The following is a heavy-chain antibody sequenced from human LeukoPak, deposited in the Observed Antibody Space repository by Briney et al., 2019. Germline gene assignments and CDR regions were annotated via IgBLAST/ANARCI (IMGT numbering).Heavy chain of an antibody. CDR1: GFTFSNAW. CDR3: ARVRIITGTLDY. J-gene: IGHJ4*02. V-gene: IGHV3-15*01. CDR2: IKSKTDGGTT. D-gene: IGHD1-20*01. Sequence: GGSLRLSCAASGFTFSNAWMSWVRQAPGKGLEWVGRIKSKTDGGTTDYAAPVKGRFTISRDDSKNTLYLQMNSLKTEDTAVYYCARVRIITGTLDYWGQGTLVTVSS.